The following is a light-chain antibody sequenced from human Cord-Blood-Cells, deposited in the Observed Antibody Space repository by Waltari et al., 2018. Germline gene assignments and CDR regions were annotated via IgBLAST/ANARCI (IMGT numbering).Light chain of an antibody. V-gene: IGKV3-11*01. CDR2: GAN. Sequence: MLLTQSPATLSWSPGERATLSCKASQSVSSYLACYQQKPRQAPRILIYGANNRATAIPARFRGSASGTAFYLTICSIEPEDFAVYYGQTRSNLLYSFGQGTKLELK. CDR3: QTRSNLLYS. CDR1: QSVSSY. J-gene: IGKJ2*03.